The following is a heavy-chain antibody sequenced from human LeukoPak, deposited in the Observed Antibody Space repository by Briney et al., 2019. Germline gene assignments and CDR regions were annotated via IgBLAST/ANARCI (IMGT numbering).Heavy chain of an antibody. CDR3: ARDRRIRGAGSYMYYGMDV. Sequence: SETLSLTCTVSGGSISSSSYYWGWIRQPPGKGLEWIGRIYYSGSTYYNPSLKSRVTISVDRSKNQFSLKLSSVTAADTAVYYCARDRRIRGAGSYMYYGMDVWGQGTTVTVSS. V-gene: IGHV4-39*07. CDR1: GGSISSSSYY. D-gene: IGHD3-10*01. CDR2: IYYSGST. J-gene: IGHJ6*02.